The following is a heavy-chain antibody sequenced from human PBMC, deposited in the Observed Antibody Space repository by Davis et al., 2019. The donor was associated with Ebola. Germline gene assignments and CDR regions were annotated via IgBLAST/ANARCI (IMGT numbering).Heavy chain of an antibody. CDR2: INPNSGGT. CDR3: AFQGHIATTPPATEYFDY. CDR1: GYNFTVYY. D-gene: IGHD2-2*01. V-gene: IGHV1-2*02. J-gene: IGHJ4*02. Sequence: ASVKVSCKASGYNFTVYYIHWVRQAPGQGLEWMGWINPNSGGTNYAQKFQTRVTITRDTAASTAYMELSSLISEDTAVYYCAFQGHIATTPPATEYFDYWGQGTLVTVSS.